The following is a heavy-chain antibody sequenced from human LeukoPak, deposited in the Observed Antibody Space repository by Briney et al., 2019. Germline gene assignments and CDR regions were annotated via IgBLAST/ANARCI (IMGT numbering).Heavy chain of an antibody. J-gene: IGHJ4*02. CDR1: GGSFSGHY. Sequence: SETLSLTCAVYGGSFSGHYWSWIRQPPGKGLEWIGEINHSGSTYCNPSLKSRVTISVDTSMKQFSLKLSSVTAADTAVYYCARGVRIAVADPHLDYWGQGTLVTVSA. D-gene: IGHD6-19*01. CDR3: ARGVRIAVADPHLDY. V-gene: IGHV4-34*01. CDR2: INHSGST.